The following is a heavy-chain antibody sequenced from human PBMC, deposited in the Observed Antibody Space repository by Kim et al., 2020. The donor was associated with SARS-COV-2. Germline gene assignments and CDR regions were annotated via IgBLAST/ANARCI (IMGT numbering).Heavy chain of an antibody. Sequence: YAHYVKGRFTMSRDNDKNTRYLQMNSLRAEDTAVYYCARRVGGDYWGRGTLVTVSS. V-gene: IGHV3-23*01. CDR3: ARRVGGDY. J-gene: IGHJ4*02. D-gene: IGHD1-26*01.